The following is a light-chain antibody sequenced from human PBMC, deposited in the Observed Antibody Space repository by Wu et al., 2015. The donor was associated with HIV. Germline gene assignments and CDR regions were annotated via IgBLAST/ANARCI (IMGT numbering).Light chain of an antibody. V-gene: IGKV3-15*01. CDR3: QQRSNWPRXT. J-gene: IGKJ3*01. Sequence: EIVMTQSPATLSVSPGERATLSCRASQRVDSSHLAWHQQKPGQAPRLLIYGASIRATGIPARFSGSASGTEFTLTISSVQSEDFAVYYCQQRSNWPRXTFGLGPKWISN. CDR1: QRVDSSH. CDR2: GAS.